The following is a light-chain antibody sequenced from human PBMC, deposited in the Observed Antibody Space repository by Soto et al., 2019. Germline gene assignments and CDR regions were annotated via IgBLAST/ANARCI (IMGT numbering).Light chain of an antibody. Sequence: QSVLTQPASVSGSPGQSITISCTGTSSDVGGYNYVSWYQHHPGKAPKLMIYGVSNRPSAISNRFSGSKSGNTASLTISGLQAEDEADYYCSSYTSSDTVIFAGGTQLTVL. CDR1: SSDVGGYNY. CDR2: GVS. J-gene: IGLJ2*01. V-gene: IGLV2-14*01. CDR3: SSYTSSDTVI.